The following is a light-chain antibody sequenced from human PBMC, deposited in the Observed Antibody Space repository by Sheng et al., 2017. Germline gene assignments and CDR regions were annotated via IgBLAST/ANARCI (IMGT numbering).Light chain of an antibody. CDR1: SSNIGAGYD. V-gene: IGLV1-40*01. Sequence: QSVLTQPPSVSGAPGQRVTISCTGSSSNIGAGYDVHWYQQLPGTAPKLLIYGNSNRPSGVPDRFSGSKSGTSASLAITGLQAEDEADYYCQSYDSSLSDLFGGGTK. CDR2: GNS. J-gene: IGLJ2*01. CDR3: QSYDSSLSDL.